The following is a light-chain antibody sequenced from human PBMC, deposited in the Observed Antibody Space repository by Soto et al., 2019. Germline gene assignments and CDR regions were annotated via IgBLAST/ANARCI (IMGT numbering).Light chain of an antibody. CDR2: EVS. CDR1: SSDVGGYKY. V-gene: IGLV2-14*01. J-gene: IGLJ3*02. Sequence: QSALTQPASVSGSPGQSITISCTGTSSDVGGYKYVSWYQQHPGKVPKLMIYEVSNRPSGVSNRFSGSKSGNTASLTISGLQAEDEADYYCNSYTSVSTWVFGGGTKVTVL. CDR3: NSYTSVSTWV.